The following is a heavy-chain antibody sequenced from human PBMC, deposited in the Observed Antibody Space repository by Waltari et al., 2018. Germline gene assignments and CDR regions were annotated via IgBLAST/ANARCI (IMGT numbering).Heavy chain of an antibody. Sequence: QVQLVQSGAEVKKPGSSVKVSCKASGGTFSSYAISWVPPAPGQGLEWMGGIIPIFGTANYAQKFQGRVTITADESTSTAYMELSSLRSEDTAVYYCASRMRLWFGELPDYWGQGTLVTVSS. J-gene: IGHJ4*02. CDR2: IIPIFGTA. V-gene: IGHV1-69*12. CDR1: GGTFSSYA. CDR3: ASRMRLWFGELPDY. D-gene: IGHD3-10*01.